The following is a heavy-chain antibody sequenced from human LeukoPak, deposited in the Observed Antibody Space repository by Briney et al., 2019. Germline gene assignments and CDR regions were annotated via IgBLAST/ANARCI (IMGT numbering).Heavy chain of an antibody. D-gene: IGHD3-10*01. CDR3: ARWEGMVRGVIIRVSWFDP. V-gene: IGHV4-39*07. CDR2: IYYSGST. J-gene: IGHJ5*02. Sequence: SETLSLTCTVSGGSISSSSYYWGWIRQPPGKGLAWIGSIYYSGSTYYNPSLKSRVTISVDTSKNQFSLKLSSVTAADTAVYYCARWEGMVRGVIIRVSWFDPWGQGTLVTVSS. CDR1: GGSISSSSYY.